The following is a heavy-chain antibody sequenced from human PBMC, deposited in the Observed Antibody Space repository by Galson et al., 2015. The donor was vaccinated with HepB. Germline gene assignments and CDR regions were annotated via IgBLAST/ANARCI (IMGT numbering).Heavy chain of an antibody. CDR2: TYYWSKWYF. D-gene: IGHD2-15*01. Sequence: CAISGDSVSNSSAAWNWIRQSPSRGLEWLGRTYYWSKWYFDYSVSVKSRITIKADTSKNHFSLHLKSVTPEDTAVYYCARGAFCSGGSCYRDRSPLEKWGQGTLVSVSS. V-gene: IGHV6-1*01. CDR3: ARGAFCSGGSCYRDRSPLEK. CDR1: GDSVSNSSAA. J-gene: IGHJ4*02.